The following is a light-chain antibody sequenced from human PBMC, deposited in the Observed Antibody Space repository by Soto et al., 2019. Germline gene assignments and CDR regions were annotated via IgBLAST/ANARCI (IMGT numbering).Light chain of an antibody. V-gene: IGLV1-44*01. J-gene: IGLJ2*01. CDR1: SSNIGSHT. CDR2: NRN. Sequence: QSVLTQPPSASGTPGQRITISCSGSSSNIGSHTVNWYQQLPGATPKVLIYNRNERPSGVPDRFSGSKSGSSASLAISSLQPEDEAHYYCGAWYDSLNGPRFGGGTKLTVL. CDR3: GAWYDSLNGPR.